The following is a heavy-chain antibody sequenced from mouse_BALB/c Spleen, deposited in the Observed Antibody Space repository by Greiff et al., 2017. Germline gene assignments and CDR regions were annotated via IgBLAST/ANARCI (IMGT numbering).Heavy chain of an antibody. V-gene: IGHV1-9*01. Sequence: QVQLQQSGAELMKPGASVKISCKATGYTFSSYWIEWVKQRPGHGLEWIGEILPGSGSTNYNEKFKGKATFTADTSSNTAYMQLSSLTSEDSAVDYCARGDYEGVWFAYWGQGTLVTVSA. CDR3: ARGDYEGVWFAY. D-gene: IGHD2-4*01. J-gene: IGHJ3*01. CDR1: GYTFSSYW. CDR2: ILPGSGST.